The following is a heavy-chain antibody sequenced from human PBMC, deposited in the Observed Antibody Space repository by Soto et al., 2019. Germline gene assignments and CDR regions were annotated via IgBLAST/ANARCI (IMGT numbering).Heavy chain of an antibody. Sequence: QLQLQESGPGLVKPSETLSLACTVSGGSISSNSYYWDWIRQPPGKGLEWIGSMYYSGATYHNPSLKSRVTISVDTSKHQYSLHLSSVTAADTAVYYCARHAAYDSVWGKSDGSDYWGQGTLVTVSS. CDR1: GGSISSNSYY. CDR2: MYYSGAT. D-gene: IGHD3-16*01. CDR3: ARHAAYDSVWGKSDGSDY. V-gene: IGHV4-39*01. J-gene: IGHJ4*02.